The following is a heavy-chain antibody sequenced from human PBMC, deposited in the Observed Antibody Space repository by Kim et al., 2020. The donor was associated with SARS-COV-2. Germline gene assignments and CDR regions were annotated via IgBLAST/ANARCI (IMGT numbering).Heavy chain of an antibody. J-gene: IGHJ3*02. V-gene: IGHV7-4-1*02. Sequence: ASVKVSCKASGYTFTSYAMNWVRQAPGQGLEWMGWINTNTGNPTYAQGFTGRFVFSLDTSVSTAYLQISSLKAEDTAVYYCAREVPLYYYDSSGSVPSAFDIWGQGTMVTVSS. D-gene: IGHD3-22*01. CDR1: GYTFTSYA. CDR2: INTNTGNP. CDR3: AREVPLYYYDSSGSVPSAFDI.